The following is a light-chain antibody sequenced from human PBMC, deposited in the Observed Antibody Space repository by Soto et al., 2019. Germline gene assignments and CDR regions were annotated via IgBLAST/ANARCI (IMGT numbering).Light chain of an antibody. CDR2: GAS. Sequence: VLTHSPGTLSLSPGERATLSCRASQSASSSYLAWYQQKPGQAPRLLIYGASSRATGIPDRFSGSGSGTDFTLTISRLEPEDFAVYYCQQYGNSPWTFGQGTKVDIK. V-gene: IGKV3-20*01. CDR3: QQYGNSPWT. J-gene: IGKJ1*01. CDR1: QSASSSY.